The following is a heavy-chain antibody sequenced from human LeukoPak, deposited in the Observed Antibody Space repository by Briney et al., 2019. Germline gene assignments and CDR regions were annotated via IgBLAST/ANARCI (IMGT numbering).Heavy chain of an antibody. CDR3: ARDSGGYCSSTSCASYGMDV. D-gene: IGHD2-2*01. J-gene: IGHJ6*02. CDR2: INPNRGGT. CDR1: GYTFTGYY. Sequence: ASVKVSCKASGYTFTGYYMHWVRQAPGQGLEWMGWINPNRGGTNYAQKFQGRVTMTRDTSISTAYMELSRLRSDDTAVYYCARDSGGYCSSTSCASYGMDVWGQGTTVTVSS. V-gene: IGHV1-2*02.